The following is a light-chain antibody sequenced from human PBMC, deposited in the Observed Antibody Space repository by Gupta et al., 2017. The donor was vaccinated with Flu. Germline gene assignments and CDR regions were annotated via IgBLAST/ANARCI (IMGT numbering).Light chain of an antibody. CDR2: DNN. CDR3: QVWDSSSDHPV. Sequence: SYVLTQPPSASVAPGQTARITCGGNNIGSKSVHWYQQKPGQAPVLLLYDNNDRPSVIPERFSGSNSGNTATLTISRVEAGGEADYYCQVWDSSSDHPVFGGGTKLTVL. V-gene: IGLV3-21*02. J-gene: IGLJ2*01. CDR1: NIGSKS.